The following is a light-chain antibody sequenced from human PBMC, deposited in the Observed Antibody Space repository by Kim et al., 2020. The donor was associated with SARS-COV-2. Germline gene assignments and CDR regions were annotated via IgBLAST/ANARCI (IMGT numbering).Light chain of an antibody. J-gene: IGLJ3*02. Sequence: QRVPLPCTGSSSNIGAGYDVHWYQQLPGTAPKLLIYGNSNRPSGVPDRFSGSKSGTSASLAITGLQAEDEADYYCQSYDSSLSGWVFGGGTQLTVL. CDR3: QSYDSSLSGWV. V-gene: IGLV1-40*01. CDR1: SSNIGAGYD. CDR2: GNS.